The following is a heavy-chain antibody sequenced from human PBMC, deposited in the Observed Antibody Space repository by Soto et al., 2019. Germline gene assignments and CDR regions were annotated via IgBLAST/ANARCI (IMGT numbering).Heavy chain of an antibody. V-gene: IGHV1-46*01. CDR1: GYTFTSYY. Sequence: ASEKVSCKASGYTFTSYYMHWVRQAPGQGLEWMGIINPSGGSTSYAQKFQGRVTVTRDTSTSTVYMELSSLRSEDTAVYYCARDREMALYYFTFWGQGPLVTVS. J-gene: IGHJ4*02. CDR2: INPSGGST. CDR3: ARDREMALYYFTF. D-gene: IGHD1-26*01.